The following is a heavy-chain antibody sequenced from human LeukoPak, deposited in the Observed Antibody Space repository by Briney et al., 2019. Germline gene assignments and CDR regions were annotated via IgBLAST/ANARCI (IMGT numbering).Heavy chain of an antibody. V-gene: IGHV1-8*01. J-gene: IGHJ6*02. Sequence: EASVKVSCKASGYTFTSYDINWVRQATGQGLEWMGWMNPNSGNTGYAQKFQGRVTMTRNTSISTAYMELRSLRSDDTALYYCARVERLLGPYYYYTMDVWGQGTTVTISS. CDR1: GYTFTSYD. CDR3: ARVERLLGPYYYYTMDV. D-gene: IGHD2-8*02. CDR2: MNPNSGNT.